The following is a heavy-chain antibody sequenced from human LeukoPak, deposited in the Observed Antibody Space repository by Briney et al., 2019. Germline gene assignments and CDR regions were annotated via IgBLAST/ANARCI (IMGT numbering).Heavy chain of an antibody. CDR1: GFTFSSYA. CDR2: IYYSGST. CDR3: ARLRGNYFPDY. Sequence: GSLRLSCAASGFTFSSYAMSWVRQAPGKGLEWIAYIYYSGSTNYNPSLKSRVTISVDTSKNQFSLRLSSVTAADTAVYYCARLRGNYFPDYWGQGTLVTVSS. J-gene: IGHJ4*02. V-gene: IGHV4-59*01. D-gene: IGHD4-11*01.